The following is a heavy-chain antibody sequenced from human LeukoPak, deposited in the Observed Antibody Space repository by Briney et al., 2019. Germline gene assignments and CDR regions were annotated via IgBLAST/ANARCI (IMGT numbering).Heavy chain of an antibody. CDR1: GGSISSYY. V-gene: IGHV4-59*12. Sequence: PSETLSLTCTVSGGSISSYYWSWIRQPPGKGLEWIGYIYYSGSTNYNPSLKSRVTISVDTSKNQFSLKLSSVTAADTAVYYCARGQTGYSSGWYVYYYYMDVWGKGTTVTVSS. D-gene: IGHD6-19*01. J-gene: IGHJ6*03. CDR2: IYYSGST. CDR3: ARGQTGYSSGWYVYYYYMDV.